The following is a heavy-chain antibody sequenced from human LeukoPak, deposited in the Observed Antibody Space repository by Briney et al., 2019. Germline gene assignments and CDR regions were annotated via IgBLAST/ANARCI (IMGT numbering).Heavy chain of an antibody. V-gene: IGHV3-30*04. J-gene: IGHJ6*03. CDR3: ARFPGSAEYRHYYYMDV. Sequence: PGGSLRLSCAASGFTFSSYAMHWVRQAPGKGLEWVAVISYDGSNKYYADSVKGRFTISRDNSKNTLYLQMNSLRAEDTAVYYCARFPGSAEYRHYYYMDVWGKGTTVTVSS. CDR2: ISYDGSNK. D-gene: IGHD2-15*01. CDR1: GFTFSSYA.